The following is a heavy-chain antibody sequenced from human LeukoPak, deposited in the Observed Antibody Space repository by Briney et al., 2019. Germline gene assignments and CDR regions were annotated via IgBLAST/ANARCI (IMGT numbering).Heavy chain of an antibody. V-gene: IGHV5-51*01. Sequence: GGSLKISFKGSGYSFTSYWIGLVRQVPGKGLERRGIIYPGASDRRYSTSFQGQVTISAEQSISTAYLKWSSLKASDTAMSYCARLRTGSGSGDYWGQGTLVTVSS. CDR1: GYSFTSYW. J-gene: IGHJ4*02. D-gene: IGHD3-10*01. CDR2: IYPGASDR. CDR3: ARLRTGSGSGDY.